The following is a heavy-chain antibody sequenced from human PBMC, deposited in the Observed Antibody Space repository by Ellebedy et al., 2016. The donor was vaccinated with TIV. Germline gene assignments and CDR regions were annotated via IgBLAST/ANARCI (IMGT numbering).Heavy chain of an antibody. CDR1: GFTLDSYA. CDR3: AGDLDKSSGWYGGAAY. D-gene: IGHD6-19*01. V-gene: IGHV3-30-3*01. Sequence: PGESLKISCVASGFTLDSYAMHWVRQAPGKGLEWVAVISHDGSSLYYADSVKGRFTVSRDNSMTTVYLELNSLRAEDTALYYCAGDLDKSSGWYGGAAYWGQGTQVTVSS. CDR2: ISHDGSSL. J-gene: IGHJ4*02.